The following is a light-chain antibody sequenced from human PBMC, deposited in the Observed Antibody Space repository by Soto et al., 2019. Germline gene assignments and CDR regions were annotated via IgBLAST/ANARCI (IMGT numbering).Light chain of an antibody. CDR2: DNN. Sequence: QSVQRHPPSVCSSTRHNVTISCSGSSSNIGNNYVSWYQQLPGTAPKLLIHDNNIRPSGIPDRFSGSKSGTSATLGITGLQTGDEADYYCGAWDSSLIEEVFGGGTKVTVL. V-gene: IGLV1-51*01. CDR1: SSNIGNNY. J-gene: IGLJ3*02. CDR3: GAWDSSLIEEV.